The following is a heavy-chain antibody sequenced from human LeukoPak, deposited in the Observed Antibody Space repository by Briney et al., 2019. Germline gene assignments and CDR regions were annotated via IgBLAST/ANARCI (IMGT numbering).Heavy chain of an antibody. CDR2: ISWNSGSI. Sequence: GRSLRLSCAASGFTFDDYAMHWVRQAPGKGLEWVSGISWNSGSIGYADSVKGRFTISRDNAKNSLYLQMNSLRAEDTALYYCAKHVGGSYAHWGQGTLVTVSS. CDR3: AKHVGGSYAH. V-gene: IGHV3-9*01. J-gene: IGHJ4*02. D-gene: IGHD1-26*01. CDR1: GFTFDDYA.